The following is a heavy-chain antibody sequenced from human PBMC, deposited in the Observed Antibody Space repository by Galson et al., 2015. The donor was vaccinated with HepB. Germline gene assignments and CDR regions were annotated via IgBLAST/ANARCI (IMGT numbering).Heavy chain of an antibody. J-gene: IGHJ6*03. CDR3: ARAYCSGGSCNTGKGYYIDV. CDR1: GFTFTPYW. D-gene: IGHD2-15*01. V-gene: IGHV3-7*01. CDR2: INQDGSEK. Sequence: SLRLSCAASGFTFTPYWMIWVRQAPGKGLEWVANINQDGSEKYHVDSVKGRFTISRDNAKNSLYLQMNSLRVDDTAVYYCARAYCSGGSCNTGKGYYIDVWGKGTTVIVSS.